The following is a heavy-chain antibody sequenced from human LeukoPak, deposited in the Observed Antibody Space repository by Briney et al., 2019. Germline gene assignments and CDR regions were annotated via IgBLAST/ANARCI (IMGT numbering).Heavy chain of an antibody. Sequence: HTGGSLRLSCAASGFTFSSYGMHWVRQAPGKGLEWVAFIRYDGNNKYYADSVKGRFTISRDNSKNTLYLQMNSLRAEDTAVYYCAAPDYDFWSGGGQGTLVTVSS. J-gene: IGHJ4*02. D-gene: IGHD3-3*01. V-gene: IGHV3-30*02. CDR3: AAPDYDFWSG. CDR2: IRYDGNNK. CDR1: GFTFSSYG.